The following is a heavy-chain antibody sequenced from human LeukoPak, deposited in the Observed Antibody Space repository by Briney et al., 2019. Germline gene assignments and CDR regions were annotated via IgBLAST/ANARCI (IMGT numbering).Heavy chain of an antibody. Sequence: GGSLRLSCAASGFTFSDYYMSWIRQAPGKGLEWVSYISSSSSYTNYADSVKGRFTISRDNAKNSLYLQMNSLRAEDTAVYYCARVQGFFGEPGWFDPWGQGTLVTVSP. J-gene: IGHJ5*02. D-gene: IGHD3-10*01. CDR1: GFTFSDYY. CDR2: ISSSSSYT. V-gene: IGHV3-11*06. CDR3: ARVQGFFGEPGWFDP.